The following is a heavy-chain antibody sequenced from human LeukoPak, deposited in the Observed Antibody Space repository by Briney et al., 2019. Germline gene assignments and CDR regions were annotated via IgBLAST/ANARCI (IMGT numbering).Heavy chain of an antibody. CDR3: ARGGSGSDY. Sequence: GGSLRLSCAASGFTFSSYDMNWVRQAPGKGLEWVAFIRYDGSNKYYADSVKGRFTISRDNAENSLYLQMNSLRAEDTAVYYCARGGSGSDYWGQGTLVTVSS. CDR2: IRYDGSNK. D-gene: IGHD3-10*01. J-gene: IGHJ4*02. V-gene: IGHV3-30*02. CDR1: GFTFSSYD.